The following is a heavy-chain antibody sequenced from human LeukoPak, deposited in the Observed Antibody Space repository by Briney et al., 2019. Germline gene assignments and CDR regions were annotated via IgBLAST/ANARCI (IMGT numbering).Heavy chain of an antibody. CDR2: IKGDGSEK. Sequence: GGSLRLSCAASGFTFSTYWMSWVRQAPGKGLEWVANIKGDGSEKNYVGSVKGRFTISRDNAKNSLYLQMNSLRAEDTAVYYCAKILTGTGPTMDVWGQGTTVTVSS. CDR1: GFTFSTYW. V-gene: IGHV3-7*01. J-gene: IGHJ6*02. CDR3: AKILTGTGPTMDV. D-gene: IGHD1-20*01.